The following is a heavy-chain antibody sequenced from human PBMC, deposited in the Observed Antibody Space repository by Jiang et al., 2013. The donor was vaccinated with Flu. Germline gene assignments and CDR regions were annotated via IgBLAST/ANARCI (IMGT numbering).Heavy chain of an antibody. J-gene: IGHJ4*02. V-gene: IGHV1-18*04. CDR2: ISAYNGNT. D-gene: IGHD3-3*01. CDR3: ARVRITIFGVVITGLGY. CDR1: GYTFTSYG. Sequence: GAEVKKPGASVKVSCKASGYTFTSYGISWVRQAPGQGLEWMGWISAYNGNTNYAQKLQGRVTMTTDTSTSTAYMELRSLRSDDTAVYYCARVRITIFGVVITGLGYWGQGTLVTVSS.